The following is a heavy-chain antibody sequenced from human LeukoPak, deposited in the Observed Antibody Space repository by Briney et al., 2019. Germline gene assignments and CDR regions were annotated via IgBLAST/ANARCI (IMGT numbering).Heavy chain of an antibody. CDR2: ISSSGSTI. D-gene: IGHD6-19*01. Sequence: GGSLRLSCAASGFTFSSYEMNWVRQAPGKGLEWVSYISSSGSTIYYADSVKGRFTISRDNAKNSLYLQMNSLRAEDTAVYYCARDGFSGSGWYSETDYWGQGTLVTVSS. J-gene: IGHJ4*02. CDR1: GFTFSSYE. CDR3: ARDGFSGSGWYSETDY. V-gene: IGHV3-48*03.